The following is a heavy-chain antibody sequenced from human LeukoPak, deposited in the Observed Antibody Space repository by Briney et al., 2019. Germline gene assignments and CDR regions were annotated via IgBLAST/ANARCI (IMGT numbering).Heavy chain of an antibody. CDR2: IRTSGST. V-gene: IGHV4-4*09. J-gene: IGHJ3*02. D-gene: IGHD2-2*01. CDR1: GGSIRDYY. CDR3: ARSHSSTDFYAFDI. Sequence: PSETLSLTCTVSGGSIRDYYWSWIRQPPGTGLEWIGYIRTSGSTNYSPSLASRVTMSVDTSKNQISLKLRSVTAADTAVYYCARSHSSTDFYAFDIWGQGTMVTVSS.